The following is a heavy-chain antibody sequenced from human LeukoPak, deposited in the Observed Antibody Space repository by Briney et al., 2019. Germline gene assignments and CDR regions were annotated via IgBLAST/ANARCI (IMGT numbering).Heavy chain of an antibody. D-gene: IGHD6-13*01. Sequence: PGGSLRLSCAASGFTFSSYSMNWVRQAPGKGLEWVSSISSSSSYIYYADSVKGRFTISRDNAKNSLYLQMNSLRAEGTAVYYCARDREYSSSYDYWGQGTLVTVSS. CDR3: ARDREYSSSYDY. J-gene: IGHJ4*02. V-gene: IGHV3-21*01. CDR1: GFTFSSYS. CDR2: ISSSSSYI.